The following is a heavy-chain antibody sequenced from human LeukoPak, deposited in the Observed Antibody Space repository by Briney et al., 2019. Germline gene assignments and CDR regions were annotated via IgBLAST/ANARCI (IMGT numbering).Heavy chain of an antibody. CDR2: ISGSGGNT. J-gene: IGHJ6*04. Sequence: GGSLRLSCAASGFTFSTYAMTWVRQAPGKGLEWVSSISGSGGNTQYAESVEGRVTISRDNSKNTLYLQIYGLRAEDTAIYFCAKDAVADHYYYFYGMDVWGKGTTVTVSS. D-gene: IGHD6-19*01. V-gene: IGHV3-23*01. CDR1: GFTFSTYA. CDR3: AKDAVADHYYYFYGMDV.